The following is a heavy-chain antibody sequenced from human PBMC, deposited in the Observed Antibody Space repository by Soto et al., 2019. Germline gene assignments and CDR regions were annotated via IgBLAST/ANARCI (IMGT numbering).Heavy chain of an antibody. CDR1: GGTFSSYA. Sequence: SVKVSCKASGGTFSSYAISWVRQAPLQVLEWMGGITPIFGTANYAQKFQGGVTITADESTRTAYMELSSLRSEDTAVYYCARDGSGSGRPDAFAIWGQGTMVTVSS. CDR2: ITPIFGTA. D-gene: IGHD3-10*01. V-gene: IGHV1-69*13. J-gene: IGHJ3*02. CDR3: ARDGSGSGRPDAFAI.